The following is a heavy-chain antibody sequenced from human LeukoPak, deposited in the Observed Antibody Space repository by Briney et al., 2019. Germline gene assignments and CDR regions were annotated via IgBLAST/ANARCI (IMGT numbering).Heavy chain of an antibody. CDR2: IIPIFGTA. CDR1: GGTFSSYA. J-gene: IGHJ4*02. V-gene: IGHV1-69*05. Sequence: GSSVKVSCKASGGTFSSYAISWVRQAPGQGLEWVGGIIPIFGTANYAQKFQGRVTITTDESTSTAYMELSSLRSEDTAVYYCAREESGGYYPDYWGQGTLVTVSS. CDR3: AREESGGYYPDY. D-gene: IGHD3-22*01.